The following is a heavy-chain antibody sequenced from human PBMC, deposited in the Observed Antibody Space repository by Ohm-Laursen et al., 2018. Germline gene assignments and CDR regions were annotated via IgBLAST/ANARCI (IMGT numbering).Heavy chain of an antibody. CDR3: ARDAPNYKTISGVVTALGMDV. J-gene: IGHJ6*02. D-gene: IGHD3-3*01. V-gene: IGHV3-21*01. CDR2: ISFSGSHI. Sequence: GSLRLSCAAPGLTLTSYNMNWVRQAPGKGLEWVSSISFSGSHIYYADSVKGRFTISRDNAKTTLYLQMNSLRAEDTAVYYCARDAPNYKTISGVVTALGMDVWGQGTTVTVSS. CDR1: GLTLTSYN.